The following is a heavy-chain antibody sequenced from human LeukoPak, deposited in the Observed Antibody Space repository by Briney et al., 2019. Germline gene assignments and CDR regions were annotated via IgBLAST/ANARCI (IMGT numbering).Heavy chain of an antibody. Sequence: ASVKVSCKASGYTFTSYAMHWVRQAPGQRLEWLGWINAGNGNTKYSQKFQGRVTITRDTSASTAYMELSSLRSEDTAVYYCARVPSWPTSWFDPWGQGTLVTVSS. CDR1: GYTFTSYA. J-gene: IGHJ5*02. CDR2: INAGNGNT. D-gene: IGHD2-2*01. CDR3: ARVPSWPTSWFDP. V-gene: IGHV1-3*01.